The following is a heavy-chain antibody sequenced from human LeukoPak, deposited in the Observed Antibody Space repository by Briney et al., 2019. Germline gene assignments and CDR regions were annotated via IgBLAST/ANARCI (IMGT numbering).Heavy chain of an antibody. CDR3: ARCGYSYYYLLADYDYYMDV. CDR2: IIPSGHTT. D-gene: IGHD5-18*01. V-gene: IGHV3-23*01. J-gene: IGHJ6*03. CDR1: GFTFSSHG. Sequence: PGGTLRLSCVASGFTFSSHGMNWVRQAPGKGLEWVSGIIPSGHTTYYADSVRGRFTISRDNSRNTVYLQMNSLRAEDTAVYYCARCGYSYYYLLADYDYYMDVWGKGTTVTVSS.